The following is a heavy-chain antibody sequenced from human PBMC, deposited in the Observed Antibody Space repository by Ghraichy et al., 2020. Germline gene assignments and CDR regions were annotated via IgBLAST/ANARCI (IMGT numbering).Heavy chain of an antibody. CDR2: ISAGGYST. CDR1: GFTFSNYA. J-gene: IGHJ5*02. D-gene: IGHD6-19*01. CDR3: ASIAVAGTNWFDP. V-gene: IGHV3-23*01. Sequence: GESLNISCAASGFTFSNYAVSWVRQAPGKGLEWVSGISAGGYSTYYADSVKGRFTISRDNSKSTLYLQMNSLSAEDTAVYYCASIAVAGTNWFDPWGQETLVTVSS.